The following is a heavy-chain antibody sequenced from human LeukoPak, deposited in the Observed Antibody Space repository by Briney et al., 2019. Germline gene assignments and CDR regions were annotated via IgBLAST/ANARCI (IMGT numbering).Heavy chain of an antibody. D-gene: IGHD2-2*01. J-gene: IGHJ4*02. CDR3: AKDRGAIVVVPAGPLDY. CDR2: ISGSGGST. Sequence: PGGSLRLSCAASGFTFSSYAMSWVRQAPGKGLEWVSAISGSGGSTYYADSVKGRFTISRDNSKNTLYLQMNSLRAEDTAVYYCAKDRGAIVVVPAGPLDYWGQGTLVTVSS. V-gene: IGHV3-23*01. CDR1: GFTFSSYA.